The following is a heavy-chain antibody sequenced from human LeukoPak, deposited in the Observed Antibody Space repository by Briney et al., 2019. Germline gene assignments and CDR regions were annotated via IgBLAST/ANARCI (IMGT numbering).Heavy chain of an antibody. J-gene: IGHJ6*03. CDR2: MSPDNGYT. CDR1: GYTFTSYD. V-gene: IGHV1-8*01. D-gene: IGHD6-19*01. Sequence: GASVKVSRKASGYTFTSYDINWVRQATGQGLEWMGWMSPDNGYTGYAQTFQGRVTLTRNTSVSTAFMELSSLRSEDTAVYYCARLMGSGWSRRYYYYYYMDVWGKGTTVTVSS. CDR3: ARLMGSGWSRRYYYYYYMDV.